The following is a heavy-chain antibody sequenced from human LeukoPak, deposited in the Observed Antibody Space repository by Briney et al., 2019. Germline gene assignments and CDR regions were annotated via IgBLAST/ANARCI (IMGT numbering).Heavy chain of an antibody. D-gene: IGHD5-18*01. CDR3: ARDRTDTAMVGFDY. Sequence: SETLSLTCTVSGGSISNYYWSWIRQPPGKGLEWIGYIYYSGSTNYNPSLKSRVTISVDTSKNQFSLKLGSVTAADTAVYYCARDRTDTAMVGFDYWGQGTLVTVSS. CDR1: GGSISNYY. J-gene: IGHJ4*02. V-gene: IGHV4-59*01. CDR2: IYYSGST.